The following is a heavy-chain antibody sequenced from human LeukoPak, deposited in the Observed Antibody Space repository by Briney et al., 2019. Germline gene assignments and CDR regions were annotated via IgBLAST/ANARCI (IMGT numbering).Heavy chain of an antibody. Sequence: SETLSLTCAVYGGSFSGYYWSWIRQPPGKGLEWIGYIYYSGSTNYNPSLKSRVTISVDTSKNQFSLKLSSVTAADTAVYYCARDSVYGSGSYYWFDPWGQGTLVTVSS. V-gene: IGHV4-59*01. CDR2: IYYSGST. D-gene: IGHD3-10*01. CDR3: ARDSVYGSGSYYWFDP. J-gene: IGHJ5*02. CDR1: GGSFSGYY.